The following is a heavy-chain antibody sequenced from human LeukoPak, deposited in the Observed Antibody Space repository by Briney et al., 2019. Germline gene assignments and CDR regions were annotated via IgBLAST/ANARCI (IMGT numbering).Heavy chain of an antibody. CDR2: ISDYNLKI. D-gene: IGHD1-26*01. V-gene: IGHV1-18*01. Sequence: ASVKVPCKASGYPFITYGINWVRQAPGLGLEWMGWISDYNLKINYAQNFQGRDTLTTDTSTSTAYMELRSLRSDDTAQYYCARVGATYSHYYMDVWGNGTTVTVSS. CDR1: GYPFITYG. J-gene: IGHJ6*03. CDR3: ARVGATYSHYYMDV.